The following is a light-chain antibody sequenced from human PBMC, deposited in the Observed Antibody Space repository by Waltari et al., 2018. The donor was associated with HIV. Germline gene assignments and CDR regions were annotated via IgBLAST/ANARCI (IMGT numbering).Light chain of an antibody. CDR2: DAS. CDR3: QQRSNWPLA. V-gene: IGKV3-11*01. CDR1: QSISSY. Sequence: ELVLTQSPATLSLSPGERATLTCRASQSISSYLAWYQQKPGQAPRLLIYDASNMATGIPARFSGSGSGTDFTLTIISLEPEDFAAYYCQQRSNWPLAFGGGTKVEIK. J-gene: IGKJ4*01.